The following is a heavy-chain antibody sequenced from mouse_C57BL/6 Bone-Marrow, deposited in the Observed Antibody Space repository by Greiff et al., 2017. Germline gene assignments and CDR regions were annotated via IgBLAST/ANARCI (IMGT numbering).Heavy chain of an antibody. D-gene: IGHD2-5*01. CDR2: ISYDGSN. CDR1: GYSITSGYY. J-gene: IGHJ2*01. Sequence: ESGPGLVKPSQSLSLTCSVTGYSITSGYYWNWLRQFPGNKLEWMGYISYDGSNNYNPSRKNRISITRDTSKNQFFLKLNSVTTEDTATYYCAREGAYYSNYDYWGQGTTLTVSS. V-gene: IGHV3-6*01. CDR3: AREGAYYSNYDY.